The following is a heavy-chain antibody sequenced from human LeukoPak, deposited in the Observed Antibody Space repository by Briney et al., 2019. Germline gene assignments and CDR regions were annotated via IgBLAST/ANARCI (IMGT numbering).Heavy chain of an antibody. CDR1: GYTFTSYG. Sequence: ASVKVSFKASGYTFTSYGISWVRQAPGQGLEWMGWISAYNGNTNYAQKLQGRVTMTTDTSTSTAYMELRSLRSDDTAVYYCARAGFGELLSGYYYYYMDVWGKGTTVTISS. J-gene: IGHJ6*03. V-gene: IGHV1-18*01. D-gene: IGHD3-10*01. CDR3: ARAGFGELLSGYYYYYMDV. CDR2: ISAYNGNT.